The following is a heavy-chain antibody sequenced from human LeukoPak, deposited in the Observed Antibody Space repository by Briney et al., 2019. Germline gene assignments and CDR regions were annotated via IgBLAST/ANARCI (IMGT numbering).Heavy chain of an antibody. CDR1: GGSISTYY. CDR3: AREYTIFGVVNPGYYMDV. V-gene: IGHV4-59*01. Sequence: PSETLSLTCTVSGGSISTYYWTWIRQPPGKGLEWIGYVYYTGSTNYNPSLKSRVTISVDTSKNQFSLKLSSVTAADTAVYYCAREYTIFGVVNPGYYMDVRGKGTTVTVSS. CDR2: VYYTGST. J-gene: IGHJ6*03. D-gene: IGHD3-3*01.